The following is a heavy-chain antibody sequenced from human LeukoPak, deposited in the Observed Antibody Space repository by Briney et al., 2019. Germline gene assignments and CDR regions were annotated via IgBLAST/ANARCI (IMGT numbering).Heavy chain of an antibody. J-gene: IGHJ4*02. Sequence: PGRSLRLSCAASGFTFSSYGMHWVRQAPGKGLEWVAVIWYDGSNKYYADSVEGRFTISRDNSKKTLYLQMNSLRAEDTAVYYCAKDSTPTDYYGSAADYWGQGTLVTVSS. V-gene: IGHV3-33*03. CDR1: GFTFSSYG. CDR3: AKDSTPTDYYGSAADY. D-gene: IGHD3-10*01. CDR2: IWYDGSNK.